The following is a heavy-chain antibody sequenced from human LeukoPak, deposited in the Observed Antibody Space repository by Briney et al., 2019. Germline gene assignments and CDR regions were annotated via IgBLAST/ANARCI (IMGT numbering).Heavy chain of an antibody. V-gene: IGHV3-48*01. CDR3: ARTSGSYFLLAFDY. CDR1: GFTFSSYS. J-gene: IGHJ4*02. Sequence: GESRRLSCAASGFTFSSYSMNWVRQAPGKGLEWVSYISSSSSTIYYADSVKGRFTISRDNAKNSLYLQMNSLRAEDTAVYYCARTSGSYFLLAFDYWGQGTLVTVSS. D-gene: IGHD1-26*01. CDR2: ISSSSSTI.